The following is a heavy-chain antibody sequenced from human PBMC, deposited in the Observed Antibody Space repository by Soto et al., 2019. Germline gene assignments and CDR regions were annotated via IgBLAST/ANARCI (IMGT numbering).Heavy chain of an antibody. CDR3: ARVERGTATTVVDAFDI. CDR1: GGFVSSGSYY. CDR2: MSHSGGT. J-gene: IGHJ3*02. Sequence: SETLSLTCAVYGGFVSSGSYYWSWIRQPPGKGLEWIGEMSHSGGTHFNPSLKSRVTISVDTSKNQFSLKMSSVTAADTALYFCARVERGTATTVVDAFDIWGPGTMVTVSS. V-gene: IGHV4-61*01. D-gene: IGHD1-1*01.